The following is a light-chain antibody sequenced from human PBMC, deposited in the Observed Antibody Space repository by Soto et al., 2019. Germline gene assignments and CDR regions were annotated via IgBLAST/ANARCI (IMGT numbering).Light chain of an antibody. CDR3: SSYSSSRLDVV. Sequence: QSALTQPASVSGSPGQSITISCTGSSSDVGGYNYVSWYQQHPGKAPKLMIYDVSNRPSGVSNRFSGSKSGNTASLTISGLQAVDEADYYCSSYSSSRLDVVFGGGTKLTVL. J-gene: IGLJ2*01. V-gene: IGLV2-14*03. CDR1: SSDVGGYNY. CDR2: DVS.